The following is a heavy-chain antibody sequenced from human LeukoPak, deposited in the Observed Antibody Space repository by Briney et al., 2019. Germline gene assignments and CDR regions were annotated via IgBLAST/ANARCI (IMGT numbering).Heavy chain of an antibody. CDR2: VKSKADGGTT. Sequence: PGGSLRLSCSASGFTFINAWMTWVRQAPGKGLEWVGRVKSKADGGTTDYAAPVKGRFTISRDDSKNTLNLQMNSLKTEDTAVYYCTTVKEANDAFDIWGQGTMVTVSS. J-gene: IGHJ3*02. V-gene: IGHV3-15*01. CDR3: TTVKEANDAFDI. CDR1: GFTFINAW.